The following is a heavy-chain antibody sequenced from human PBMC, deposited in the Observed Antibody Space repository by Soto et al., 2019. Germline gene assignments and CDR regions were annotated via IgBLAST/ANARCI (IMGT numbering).Heavy chain of an antibody. D-gene: IGHD3-16*02. V-gene: IGHV3-23*01. Sequence: PGGSLRLSCAASGFTFSSYAMSWVRQAPGKGLEWVSAISGSGGSTYYADSVKGRFTISRDNSKNTLYLQMNSLRAEDTAVYYCAKMASSMSYRYTLVIDYWGQGTLVTVSS. CDR2: ISGSGGST. J-gene: IGHJ4*02. CDR1: GFTFSSYA. CDR3: AKMASSMSYRYTLVIDY.